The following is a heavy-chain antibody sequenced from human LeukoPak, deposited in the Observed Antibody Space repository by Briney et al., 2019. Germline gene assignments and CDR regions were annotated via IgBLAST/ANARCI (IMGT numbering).Heavy chain of an antibody. Sequence: GGSLRLSCAASGFTFSSYEMNWVRQAPGKGLEWVSVIYSGGSTYYADSVKGRFTISRDNSKNTLYLQMNSLRAEDTAVYYCATYSGPGYYYYYMDVWGKGTTVTISS. CDR1: GFTFSSYE. CDR2: IYSGGST. J-gene: IGHJ6*03. D-gene: IGHD5-12*01. CDR3: ATYSGPGYYYYYMDV. V-gene: IGHV3-66*01.